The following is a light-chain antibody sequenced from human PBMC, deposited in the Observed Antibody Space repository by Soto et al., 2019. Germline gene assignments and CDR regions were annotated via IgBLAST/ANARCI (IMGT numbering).Light chain of an antibody. CDR2: KAS. V-gene: IGKV1-5*03. Sequence: DIQMTQSPSTLSASVGDRVTITCRASQSISTWLAWYQQTPGKAPKLLIYKASSLETGVPSRFGGSGSGTEFTLTISSLQPDDFGTYYCQQYSSYSRTFGQGTKVEIK. J-gene: IGKJ1*01. CDR3: QQYSSYSRT. CDR1: QSISTW.